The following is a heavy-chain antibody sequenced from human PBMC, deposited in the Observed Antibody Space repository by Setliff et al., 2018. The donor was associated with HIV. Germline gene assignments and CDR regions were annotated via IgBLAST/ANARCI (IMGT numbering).Heavy chain of an antibody. CDR3: AKPNSPMFDS. CDR1: GFTFSSYT. Sequence: GGSLRLSCAASGFTFSSYTMNWVRQAPGKGLEWVSSISSSSSYIYYADSVKGRFTISRDNSKNMLYLQMNSLRAEDTAVYYCAKPNSPMFDSWGQGTLVTVSS. D-gene: IGHD6-13*01. CDR2: ISSSSSYI. V-gene: IGHV3-21*04. J-gene: IGHJ4*02.